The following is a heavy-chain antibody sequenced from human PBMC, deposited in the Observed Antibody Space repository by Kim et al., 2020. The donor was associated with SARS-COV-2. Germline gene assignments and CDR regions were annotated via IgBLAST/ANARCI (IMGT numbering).Heavy chain of an antibody. J-gene: IGHJ4*02. Sequence: SATLSLTCSVYGGSFSGYYWRWIRQPPGKGLEWIGEINHSGSTNYNPSLKSRVTISVDTSKNQFSLKLSSVTAADTAVYYCARIRVNSGYKGRFDYWGQGTLVTVSS. V-gene: IGHV4-34*01. CDR1: GGSFSGYY. CDR2: INHSGST. CDR3: ARIRVNSGYKGRFDY. D-gene: IGHD5-12*01.